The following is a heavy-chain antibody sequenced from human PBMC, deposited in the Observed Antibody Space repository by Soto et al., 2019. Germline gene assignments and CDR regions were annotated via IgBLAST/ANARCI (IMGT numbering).Heavy chain of an antibody. CDR1: GFTFSSYS. J-gene: IGHJ3*02. CDR2: ISSSSSYI. Sequence: GGSLRLSCAASGFTFSSYSMNWVRQAPGKGLEWVSSISSSSSYIYYADSVKGRFTISRDNAKNSLYLQMNSLRAEDTAEYYCARAGITGILDAFDIWGQGTMVTVSS. D-gene: IGHD1-20*01. V-gene: IGHV3-21*01. CDR3: ARAGITGILDAFDI.